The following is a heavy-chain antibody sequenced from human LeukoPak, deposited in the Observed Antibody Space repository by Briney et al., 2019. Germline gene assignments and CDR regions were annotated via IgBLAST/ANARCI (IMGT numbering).Heavy chain of an antibody. V-gene: IGHV1-46*01. CDR3: ARSDIVATIYNY. J-gene: IGHJ4*02. CDR1: GYTFTSLY. CDR2: INPSGGRA. Sequence: ASVKVSCKASGYTFTSLYMHWVRQAPGQGLEWMGIINPSGGRASYAQKFQGRVTMTRDTSTSTVYMELSSLRSEDTAVYYCARSDIVATIYNYWGQGTLVTVSS. D-gene: IGHD5-12*01.